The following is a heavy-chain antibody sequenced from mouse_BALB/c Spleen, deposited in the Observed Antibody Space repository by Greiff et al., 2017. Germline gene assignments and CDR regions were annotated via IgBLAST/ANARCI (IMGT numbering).Heavy chain of an antibody. V-gene: IGHV5-6-4*01. CDR1: GFTFSSYN. Sequence: DVMLVESGGGLVKPGGSLKLSCAASGFTFSSYNMSWVRQTPEKRLEWVATISSGGSYTYYPDSVKGRFTISRDNAKNTLYLQMSSLKSEDTAMYYCTRDSYYGSPYFDYWGQGTTLTVSS. D-gene: IGHD1-1*01. CDR2: ISSGGSYT. CDR3: TRDSYYGSPYFDY. J-gene: IGHJ2*01.